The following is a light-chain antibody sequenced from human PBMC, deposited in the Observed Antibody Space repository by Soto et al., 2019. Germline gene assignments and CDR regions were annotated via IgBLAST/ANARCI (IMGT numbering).Light chain of an antibody. CDR1: QGIRSY. V-gene: IGKV1-39*01. Sequence: IQLTQSPSYLSASVGDRVTLACRASQGIRSYLTWYQQKPGKAPKLLIYAASSLQSGVPSRFSGSGSGTDFTLTISSLQPEDFATYYCQQSYSTPPTFGQGTKVDIK. CDR2: AAS. J-gene: IGKJ1*01. CDR3: QQSYSTPPT.